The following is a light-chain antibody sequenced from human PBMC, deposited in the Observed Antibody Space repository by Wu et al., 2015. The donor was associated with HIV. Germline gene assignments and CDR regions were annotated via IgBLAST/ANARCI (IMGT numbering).Light chain of an antibody. CDR1: QSVGSY. V-gene: IGKV3-11*01. CDR3: QQFINWPLT. CDR2: GAS. J-gene: IGKJ5*01. Sequence: EIVLTQSPATLSLSPGERATLSCRASQSVGSYLAWYQQKPGQAPRLLIYGASNRATGIPARFSGSGSGTDFTLTINSLEPEDFAVYYCQQFINWPLTFGQGTRLEIK.